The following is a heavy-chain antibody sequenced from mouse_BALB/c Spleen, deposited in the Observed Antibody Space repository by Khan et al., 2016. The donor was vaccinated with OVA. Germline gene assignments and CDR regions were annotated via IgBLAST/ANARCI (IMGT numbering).Heavy chain of an antibody. D-gene: IGHD2-5*01. J-gene: IGHJ4*01. V-gene: IGHV1-4*01. CDR2: INPRSGYT. Sequence: VQLQQSGAELARPGASVKMSCKASGYTFTSHTMHWVKQRPGQGLEWIGYINPRSGYTNYNQKFNDKATLTADKSSSTAYMQLSSLTSEDYAVYYCARSKTEYAMDYWGQGTSDTVSS. CDR1: GYTFTSHT. CDR3: ARSKTEYAMDY.